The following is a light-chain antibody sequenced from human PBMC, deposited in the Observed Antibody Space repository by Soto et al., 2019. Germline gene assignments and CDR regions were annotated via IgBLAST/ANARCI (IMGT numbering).Light chain of an antibody. Sequence: EIVMTQSPATLSVSPGERATLSCRASQSVSSRLAWYQQKPGQAPRLLIYGASTRASGIPARFSGSGSGTEFTLTISSLQSEDFAVYYFQQYNNWPPSRTFGQGTKVEIK. CDR3: QQYNNWPPSRT. J-gene: IGKJ1*01. CDR2: GAS. CDR1: QSVSSR. V-gene: IGKV3-15*01.